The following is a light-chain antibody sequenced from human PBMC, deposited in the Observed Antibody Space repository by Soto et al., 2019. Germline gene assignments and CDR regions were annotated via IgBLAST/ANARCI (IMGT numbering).Light chain of an antibody. V-gene: IGLV2-11*01. CDR2: DVS. CDR1: SSDVGGYNY. CDR3: CSYAGSYTYV. J-gene: IGLJ1*01. Sequence: QSALTQPRSVSGSPGQPVTISCTGTSSDVGGYNYVSWYQQHPGKAPKLMIYDVSERPSGVPDRFSGSQSGNTASLTISGLQAEDEAEYYCCSYAGSYTYVFGTGTRSPS.